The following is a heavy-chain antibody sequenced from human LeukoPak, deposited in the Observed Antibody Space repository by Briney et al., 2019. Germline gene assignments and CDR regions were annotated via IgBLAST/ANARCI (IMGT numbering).Heavy chain of an antibody. CDR3: ARDVNYYDSSSYPTDPDAFDI. CDR2: ISAYNGNT. Sequence: ASVKVSCKASGYTFTSYGISWVRQALGQGLEWMGWISAYNGNTNYAQKLQGRVTMTTDTSTSTAYMELRSLRSDDTAVYYCARDVNYYDSSSYPTDPDAFDIWGQGTMVTVSS. CDR1: GYTFTSYG. V-gene: IGHV1-18*01. J-gene: IGHJ3*02. D-gene: IGHD3-22*01.